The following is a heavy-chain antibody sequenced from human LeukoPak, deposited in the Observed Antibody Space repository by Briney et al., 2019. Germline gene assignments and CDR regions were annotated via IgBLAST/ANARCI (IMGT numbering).Heavy chain of an antibody. Sequence: GGSLRLSCAASGFTFDDYGMSWVRQAPGKGLEWVSGINWNGGSTGYADSVEGRFTISRDNAKNSLYLQMNSLRAEDTAVYYCARDRGDGYNVFDYWGQGTLVTVSS. D-gene: IGHD5-24*01. CDR1: GFTFDDYG. J-gene: IGHJ4*02. CDR2: INWNGGST. CDR3: ARDRGDGYNVFDY. V-gene: IGHV3-20*04.